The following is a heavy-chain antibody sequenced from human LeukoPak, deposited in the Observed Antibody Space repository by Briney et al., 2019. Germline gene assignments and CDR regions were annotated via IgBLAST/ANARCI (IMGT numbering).Heavy chain of an antibody. CDR2: IDYSGST. V-gene: IGHV4-39*07. J-gene: IGHJ4*02. CDR3: ARSPTYGVPGPVEFDY. D-gene: IGHD4-17*01. Sequence: SETLSLTCTVSGGSISSSDYYWGWIRQPPGQGLEWIGSIDYSGSTYSNPSHKSRVTVSVDTSKNQFSLKLTSVTAADTAVYYCARSPTYGVPGPVEFDYWGQGTLVTVSS. CDR1: GGSISSSDYY.